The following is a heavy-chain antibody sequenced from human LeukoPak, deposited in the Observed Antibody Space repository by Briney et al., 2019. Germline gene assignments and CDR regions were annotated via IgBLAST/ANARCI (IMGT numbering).Heavy chain of an antibody. D-gene: IGHD3-3*01. CDR1: GGTFSSYA. CDR3: ARDSRSYDFWSGYYTGIGWFDP. V-gene: IGHV1-69*13. Sequence: ASVKVSCKASGGTFSSYAISWVRQAPGQGLEWMGGIIPIFGTANYAQKFQGRVTITADESTSTAYMELSSLRSEDTAVYYCARDSRSYDFWSGYYTGIGWFDPWGQGTLVTVSS. CDR2: IIPIFGTA. J-gene: IGHJ5*02.